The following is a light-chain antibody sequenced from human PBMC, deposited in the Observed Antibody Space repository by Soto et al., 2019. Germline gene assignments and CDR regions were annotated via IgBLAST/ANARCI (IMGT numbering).Light chain of an antibody. CDR2: DVT. CDR3: SSYTSSTNVV. CDR1: SSDVGGYNY. Sequence: QSALTQPASVSGSPGQSITISCTGTSSDVGGYNYVSWYQQHPGKAPKLMIYDVTNRPSGVSNRFSGSKSGNTPSLTISGLQAEDDADYYCSSYTSSTNVVFGGGTKVTVL. J-gene: IGLJ2*01. V-gene: IGLV2-14*01.